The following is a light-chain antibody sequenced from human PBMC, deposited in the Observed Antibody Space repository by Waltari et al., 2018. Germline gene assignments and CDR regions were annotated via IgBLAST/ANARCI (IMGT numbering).Light chain of an antibody. CDR2: AAS. CDR3: QQSYSSRRS. V-gene: IGKV1-39*01. CDR1: QTINDY. Sequence: DIQMTQSPSSLSASVGDRVTITCRASQTINDYLNWYQQKPGEAPKLLIYAASSLQRGVPSRFSGTGSGTDFTLTISSLQPEYFATYYCQQSYSSRRSFGGGTKVEI. J-gene: IGKJ4*01.